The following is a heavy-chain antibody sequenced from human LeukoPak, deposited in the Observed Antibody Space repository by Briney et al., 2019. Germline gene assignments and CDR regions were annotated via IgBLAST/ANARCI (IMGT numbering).Heavy chain of an antibody. CDR2: ISWNSDKT. CDR1: GFTFDDYA. Sequence: GGPLRLSCTASGFTFDDYALSWVRQVTGKGQEWVSGISWNSDKTVYADSVEGRFTISRDNDKNSLYLQMDSLRAEDTALYFCVRDRSPGAATAGDSFDYWGQGILVPVSS. V-gene: IGHV3-20*04. D-gene: IGHD1-26*01. CDR3: VRDRSPGAATAGDSFDY. J-gene: IGHJ4*02.